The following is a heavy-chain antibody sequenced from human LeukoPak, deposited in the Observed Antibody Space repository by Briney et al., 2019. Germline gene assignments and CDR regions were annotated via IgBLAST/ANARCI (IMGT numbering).Heavy chain of an antibody. V-gene: IGHV1-18*04. D-gene: IGHD5-12*01. CDR1: GYTFTGYY. CDR3: ARKRGYSGYDLGY. J-gene: IGHJ4*02. Sequence: GASVKVSCKASGYTFTGYYMHWVRQAPGQGLEWMGWISAYNGNTNYAQKLQGRVTMTTDTSTSTAYMELRSLRSDDSAVYYCARKRGYSGYDLGYWGQGTLVTVSS. CDR2: ISAYNGNT.